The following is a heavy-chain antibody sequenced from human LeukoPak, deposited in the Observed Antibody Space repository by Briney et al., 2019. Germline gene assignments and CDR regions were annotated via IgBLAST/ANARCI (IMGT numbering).Heavy chain of an antibody. CDR3: ARVLAAAGSYYFQH. D-gene: IGHD6-13*01. CDR1: GGSISSSSYY. V-gene: IGHV4-39*07. CDR2: IYYSGST. J-gene: IGHJ1*01. Sequence: SETLSLTCSVSGGSISSSSYYWVWIRQPPGKGLEWIGSIYYSGSTYYNPSLKSRVTISVDTSKNQFSLKLSSVTAADTAVYYCARVLAAAGSYYFQHWGQGTLVTVSS.